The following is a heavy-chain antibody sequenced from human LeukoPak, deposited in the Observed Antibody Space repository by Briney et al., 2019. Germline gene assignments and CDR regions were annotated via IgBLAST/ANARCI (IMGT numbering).Heavy chain of an antibody. V-gene: IGHV3-74*01. CDR2: INSGGSST. J-gene: IGHJ4*02. Sequence: GGTLRLSCTASAFTFSSYWLHWVRQAPGKGLVWVSHINSGGSSTSYADSVKGRFTISRDNAKNTLYLQMNSLRAEDTAVYYCARDRYSSAWYEEWGQGTLVTVSS. CDR3: ARDRYSSAWYEE. D-gene: IGHD6-19*01. CDR1: AFTFSSYW.